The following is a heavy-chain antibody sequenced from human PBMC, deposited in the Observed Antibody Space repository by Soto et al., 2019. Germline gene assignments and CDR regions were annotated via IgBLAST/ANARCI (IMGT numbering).Heavy chain of an antibody. CDR3: AHRRPYSNSPEYFFDY. V-gene: IGHV2-5*02. CDR2: IYWDDDK. J-gene: IGHJ4*02. CDR1: GFSLSTSGVD. D-gene: IGHD6-6*01. Sequence: QLTLKESGPTLVKPTQTLTLTCTFSGFSLSTSGVDVGWIRQPPGKALEWLALIYWDDDKRYSPSLKSRLTITKETSKNQVVLTMTNMDPLDTATYYCAHRRPYSNSPEYFFDYWGQVTLVTVS.